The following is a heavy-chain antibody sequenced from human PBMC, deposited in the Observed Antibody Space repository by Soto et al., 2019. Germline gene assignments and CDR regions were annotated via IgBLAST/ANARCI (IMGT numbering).Heavy chain of an antibody. CDR2: ISGRGGST. Sequence: EVQLLESGGGLVQPGGSLRLSCAASGFTFSSYAMSWFRQAPGKGLEWVSAISGRGGSTYYADSVKGRFTISRDNSKNTVYLQMNSLRAEDTAVYYCAKEGEHSSSWANFDYWGQGTLVTVSS. CDR1: GFTFSSYA. V-gene: IGHV3-23*01. D-gene: IGHD6-13*01. J-gene: IGHJ4*02. CDR3: AKEGEHSSSWANFDY.